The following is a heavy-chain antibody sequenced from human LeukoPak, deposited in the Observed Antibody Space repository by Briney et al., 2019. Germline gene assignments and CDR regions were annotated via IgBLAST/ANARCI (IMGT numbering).Heavy chain of an antibody. CDR1: GGSFSGYY. D-gene: IGHD5-18*01. J-gene: IGHJ2*01. CDR3: ARGLGAMALWYFDL. Sequence: SETLSLTCAVYGGSFSGYYWSWIRQPPGKGLEWIGEINHSGSTNYNPSLKSRVTISVDTSKNQFSLKLSSVTAADTAVYYCARGLGAMALWYFDLWGRGTLVTVSS. CDR2: INHSGST. V-gene: IGHV4-34*01.